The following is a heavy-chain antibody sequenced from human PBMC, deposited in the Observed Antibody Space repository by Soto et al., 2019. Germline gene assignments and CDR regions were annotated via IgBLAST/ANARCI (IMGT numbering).Heavy chain of an antibody. J-gene: IGHJ6*02. Sequence: QLQLQESGSGLVKPSQTVSLTCAVSGGSITSGGHSWSWIRQPPGKGPEWIGLISPSGSTFYSPSLRSGGTIVVDSSKNQFSLNLRSVTAADTAVYYCARGGPPLAPYYYYSGMDVWGQGTTVTVSS. CDR1: GGSITSGGHS. CDR2: ISPSGST. CDR3: ARGGPPLAPYYYYSGMDV. V-gene: IGHV4-30-2*01.